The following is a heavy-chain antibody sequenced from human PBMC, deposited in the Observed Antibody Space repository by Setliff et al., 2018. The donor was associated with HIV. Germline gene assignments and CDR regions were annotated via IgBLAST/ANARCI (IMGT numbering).Heavy chain of an antibody. D-gene: IGHD4-17*01. V-gene: IGHV4-34*01. CDR1: GGSFPAYY. Sequence: SQTLSLTCAVYGGSFPAYYWNWVRQPPGKGLEWIGEVNYSGDTTYNPSLKSRVNMFIDTSKKQFSLKVASVTAADTAVYYCVRQHGDYAFDPWGQGTLVTVSS. CDR3: VRQHGDYAFDP. J-gene: IGHJ5*02. CDR2: VNYSGDT.